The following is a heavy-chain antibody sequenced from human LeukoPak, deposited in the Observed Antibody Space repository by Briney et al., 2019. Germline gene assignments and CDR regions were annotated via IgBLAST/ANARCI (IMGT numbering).Heavy chain of an antibody. CDR3: AREGYSNNWFDP. CDR2: IYYSGST. Sequence: SETLSLTCTVSGGSISRGDYYWSWIRQPQGTGLEWIGYIYYSGSTYYNPSLKSRVTISVDTSKNQFSLKLSSVTAADTAVYYCAREGYSNNWFDPWGQGTLVTVSS. J-gene: IGHJ5*02. V-gene: IGHV4-30-4*01. D-gene: IGHD5-24*01. CDR1: GGSISRGDYY.